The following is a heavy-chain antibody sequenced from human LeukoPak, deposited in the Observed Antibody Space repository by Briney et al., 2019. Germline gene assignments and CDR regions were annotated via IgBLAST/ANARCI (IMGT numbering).Heavy chain of an antibody. CDR2: ISWNSGSI. CDR3: ARDQDSSGYYFGGAFDI. D-gene: IGHD3-22*01. Sequence: KTGGSLRLSCAASGFTFSSYSMNWVRQAPGKGLEWVSGISWNSGSIGYADSVKGRFTVSRDNAKNSLYLQMNSLRAEDTAVYYCARDQDSSGYYFGGAFDIWGQGTMVTVSS. J-gene: IGHJ3*02. CDR1: GFTFSSYS. V-gene: IGHV3-48*04.